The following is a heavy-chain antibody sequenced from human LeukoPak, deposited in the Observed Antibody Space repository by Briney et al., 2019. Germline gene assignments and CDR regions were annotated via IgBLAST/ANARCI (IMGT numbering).Heavy chain of an antibody. CDR3: ARWYYYGSGSYLPFDY. J-gene: IGHJ4*02. V-gene: IGHV1-18*01. D-gene: IGHD3-10*01. Sequence: ASVRVSCKASGYSFRSYGLSWVRQAPGQGLEWMGWISPYSGNTNYAQKFQGRVTITADESTSTAYMELSSLRSEDTAVYYCARWYYYGSGSYLPFDYWGQGTLVTVSS. CDR2: ISPYSGNT. CDR1: GYSFRSYG.